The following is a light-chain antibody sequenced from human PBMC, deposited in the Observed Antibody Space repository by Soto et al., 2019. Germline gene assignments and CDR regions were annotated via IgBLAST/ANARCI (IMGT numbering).Light chain of an antibody. CDR2: EGS. Sequence: QSALTQPASVAGSPGQSITISCTGTSSDVGSYNLVSWYQQYPGKAPKLMIYEGSKRPSGVSNRFSGSKSGNPASLTISGLQAEDEADYHCCSYVGSSTFVVFGGGTKLTVL. V-gene: IGLV2-23*03. CDR3: CSYVGSSTFVV. J-gene: IGLJ2*01. CDR1: SSDVGSYNL.